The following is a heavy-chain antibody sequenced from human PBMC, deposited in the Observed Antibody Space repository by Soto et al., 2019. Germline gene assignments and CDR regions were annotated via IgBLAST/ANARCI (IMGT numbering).Heavy chain of an antibody. CDR1: GVSISSGGYS. CDR2: IYHSGST. J-gene: IGHJ5*02. Sequence: PSETLSLTCAVSGVSISSGGYSWSWIRQPPGKGLEWIGYIYHSGSTYYNPSLKSRVTISVGRSKNQFSLKLSSVTAADTAVYYCARVPDRWGQGTLVTVSS. CDR3: ARVPDR. D-gene: IGHD2-2*01. V-gene: IGHV4-30-2*01.